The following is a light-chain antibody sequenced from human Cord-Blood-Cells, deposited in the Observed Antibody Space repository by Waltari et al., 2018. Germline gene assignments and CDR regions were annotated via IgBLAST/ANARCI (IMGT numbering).Light chain of an antibody. CDR3: CSYAGSWV. Sequence: QSALTQPASVSGSPGRSITISCTGTSSDVGSYNLVSWYPQHPGKAPKLMIYEGSKRPSGVSNRFSGSKSGNTASLTISGLQAEDEADYYCCSYAGSWVFGGGTKLTVL. V-gene: IGLV2-23*01. J-gene: IGLJ3*02. CDR1: SSDVGSYNL. CDR2: EGS.